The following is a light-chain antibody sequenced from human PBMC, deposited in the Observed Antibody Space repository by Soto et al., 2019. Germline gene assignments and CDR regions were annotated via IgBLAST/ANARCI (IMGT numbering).Light chain of an antibody. J-gene: IGKJ5*01. Sequence: ENVLTQSPGTLSLSPGERATLSCRASQVTSRYLSWYQQRPGQAPRLLIYGASSRATGIPDRFSGSGSATDFTLTISRVEPEDFAVYYCQQYSTSPISFGQGTRLEIK. CDR3: QQYSTSPIS. V-gene: IGKV3-20*01. CDR1: QVTSRY. CDR2: GAS.